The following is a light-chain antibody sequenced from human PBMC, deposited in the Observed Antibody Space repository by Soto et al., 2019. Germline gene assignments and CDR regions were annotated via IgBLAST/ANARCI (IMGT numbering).Light chain of an antibody. CDR3: QSYDSSLSGYV. J-gene: IGLJ1*01. V-gene: IGLV1-40*01. CDR1: SANIGAAYN. CDR2: GNN. Sequence: QSVLTQPASVPGSPGQSITISCTGSSANIGAAYNVDWYQQLPGTAPKLLIYGNNNRPSGVPARFSGSKSGTSASLAIAGLQAEDEGDYYCQSYDSSLSGYVFGTGTKVTVL.